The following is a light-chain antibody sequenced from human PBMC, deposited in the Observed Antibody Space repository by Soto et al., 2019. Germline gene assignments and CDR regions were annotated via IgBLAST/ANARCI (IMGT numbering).Light chain of an antibody. Sequence: EIVLTQSPCTLSLSPGERATLSCRAGQSVSSSYLAWYQQKPGQAPRLLIYGASSRATGIPDRFSGSGSGTDFTLTISRLEPEDFAVYYCQQYGSSLTWTFGQGTKVDIK. CDR3: QQYGSSLTWT. V-gene: IGKV3-20*01. CDR1: QSVSSSY. CDR2: GAS. J-gene: IGKJ1*01.